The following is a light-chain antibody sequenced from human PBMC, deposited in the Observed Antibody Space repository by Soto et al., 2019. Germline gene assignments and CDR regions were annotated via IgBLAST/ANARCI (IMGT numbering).Light chain of an antibody. CDR1: SSDVGGYNY. CDR3: CSYAGNYTFD. J-gene: IGLJ1*01. CDR2: DVS. V-gene: IGLV2-11*01. Sequence: QSALAQPRSVSGSPGQSVTISCTGTSSDVGGYNYVSWYQQHPGKAPKVMIYDVSKRPSGDPDRFSGSKSGNTASLTISGLQAEDEADYYCCSYAGNYTFDFGTGTKVTVL.